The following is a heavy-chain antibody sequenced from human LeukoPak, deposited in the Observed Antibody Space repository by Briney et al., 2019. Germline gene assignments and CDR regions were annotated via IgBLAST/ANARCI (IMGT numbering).Heavy chain of an antibody. CDR1: GYTFTSYY. CDR3: ARGVSVVVTPYYYYMDV. J-gene: IGHJ6*03. CDR2: INPSGGST. D-gene: IGHD2-21*02. V-gene: IGHV1-46*01. Sequence: ASVKVSCKASGYTFTSYYMHWVRQAPGQGLEWMGIINPSGGSTSYAQKFQGRVTMTRDMSTSTVYMELSSLRSEDTAVYYCARGVSVVVTPYYYYMDVWGKGTTVTVSS.